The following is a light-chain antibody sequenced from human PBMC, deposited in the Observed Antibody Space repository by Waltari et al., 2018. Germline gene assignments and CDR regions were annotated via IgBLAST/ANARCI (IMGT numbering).Light chain of an antibody. V-gene: IGKV1-5*03. CDR3: QQYSSYYT. J-gene: IGKJ2*01. Sequence: DIQMTQSPSTLSASVGDRVTITCRASQSISSWLAWYQQKPGKAPNLLIYKSSTLESGVPSRCSGSGSGTEFTLTISSLQPDDFATYYCQQYSSYYTFGQGTKLEIK. CDR1: QSISSW. CDR2: KSS.